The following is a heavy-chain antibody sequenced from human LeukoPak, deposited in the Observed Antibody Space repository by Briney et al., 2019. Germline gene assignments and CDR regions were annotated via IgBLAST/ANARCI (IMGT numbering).Heavy chain of an antibody. CDR3: ARDYFASPNWFDP. J-gene: IGHJ5*02. CDR2: INPNSGGT. Sequence: GASVKFSCKASGYTFTGYYMHWVRQAPGQGLEWMGWINPNSGGTNYAQKFQGWVTMTRDTSISTAYMELSRLRSDDTAVYYCARDYFASPNWFDPWGQGTLVTVSS. D-gene: IGHD2/OR15-2a*01. V-gene: IGHV1-2*04. CDR1: GYTFTGYY.